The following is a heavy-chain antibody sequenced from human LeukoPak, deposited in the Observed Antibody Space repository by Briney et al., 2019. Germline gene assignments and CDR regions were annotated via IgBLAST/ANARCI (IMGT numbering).Heavy chain of an antibody. V-gene: IGHV4-38-2*02. CDR2: IYHSGSI. J-gene: IGHJ2*01. CDR1: GYSISSGYY. Sequence: SETLSLTCTVSGYSISSGYYWGWIRQPPGKGLEWIGSIYHSGSIYYNPSLKSRVTISVDTSKNQFSLKLSSVTAADTAVYYCAIDIVVVPAAIPGDLWGRGTLVTVSS. D-gene: IGHD2-2*01. CDR3: AIDIVVVPAAIPGDL.